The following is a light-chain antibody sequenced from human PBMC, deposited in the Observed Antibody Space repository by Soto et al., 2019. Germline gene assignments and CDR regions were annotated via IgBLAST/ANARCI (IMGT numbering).Light chain of an antibody. Sequence: EIVLTQSPATLSLSPGERATLSCRASQSVSNYLAWYQQKPGQATRLLIYDASNRATGIPARFSGSGSGTDFTLTISSLEPEDFAVYYWQQRSNWPPLTFGGGTKVEIK. CDR2: DAS. CDR1: QSVSNY. J-gene: IGKJ4*01. V-gene: IGKV3-11*01. CDR3: QQRSNWPPLT.